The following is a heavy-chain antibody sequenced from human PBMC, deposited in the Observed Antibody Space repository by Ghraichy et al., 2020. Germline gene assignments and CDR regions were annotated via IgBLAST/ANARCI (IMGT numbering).Heavy chain of an antibody. Sequence: SETLTLTCTVSGGSISSGGYSWSWIRQPPGKGLEWIGYIYHSGSTYYNPSLKSRVTISVDRSKNQFSLKLSSVTAADTAVYYCAREIVPAATGYSSSWYYYYYMDVWGKGTTVTVSS. D-gene: IGHD6-13*01. CDR3: AREIVPAATGYSSSWYYYYYMDV. V-gene: IGHV4-30-2*01. CDR2: IYHSGST. J-gene: IGHJ6*03. CDR1: GGSISSGGYS.